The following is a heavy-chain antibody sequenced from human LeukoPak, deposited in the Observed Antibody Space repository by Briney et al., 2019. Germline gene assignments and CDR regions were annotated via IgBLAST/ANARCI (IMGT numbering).Heavy chain of an antibody. J-gene: IGHJ4*02. V-gene: IGHV4-4*07. Sequence: SETLSLTCTVSGGSINTYYWSWVRQPAGKGLEWIGRIYSGGSPHYNPSLNSRVTMSVDSSKNQFSLKLSSVTAADTAVYYCARDRNGDGATYFSYWGQGTLVTVSS. CDR2: IYSGGSP. CDR1: GGSINTYY. D-gene: IGHD4/OR15-4a*01. CDR3: ARDRNGDGATYFSY.